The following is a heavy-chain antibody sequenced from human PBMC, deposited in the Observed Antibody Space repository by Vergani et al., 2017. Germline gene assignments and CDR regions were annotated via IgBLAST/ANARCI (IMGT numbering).Heavy chain of an antibody. J-gene: IGHJ4*02. CDR2: IHPADSDT. CDR3: ARLDGRDSSRSKYFDY. Sequence: EVQLVQSGAEVKKPGESLKISCQISGYSFTNYWIGWVRQMPGKGLEWMRIIHPADSDTRYSTSFQGQVTISVDKSISTAYLQRSSLRASDSAMYYCARLDGRDSSRSKYFDYWGQGTLVTVSS. D-gene: IGHD3-22*01. CDR1: GYSFTNYW. V-gene: IGHV5-51*01.